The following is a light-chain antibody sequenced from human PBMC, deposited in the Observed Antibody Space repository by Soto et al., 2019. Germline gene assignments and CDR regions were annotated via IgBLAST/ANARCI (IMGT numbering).Light chain of an antibody. CDR2: DVT. V-gene: IGLV2-11*01. J-gene: IGLJ1*01. CDR3: CSYAATYVYV. Sequence: QSALTQPRSVSGSPGQSVTVSCTGTSSDVGGYDFVSWYQQHPGKAPKLMIYDVTKRPSGVPDRFSGSKSGNTASLTISGPQAEDEAVYFCCSYAATYVYVFGTGTKLTVL. CDR1: SSDVGGYDF.